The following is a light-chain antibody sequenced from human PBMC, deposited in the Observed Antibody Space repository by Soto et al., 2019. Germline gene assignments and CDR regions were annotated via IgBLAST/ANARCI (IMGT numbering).Light chain of an antibody. CDR2: AAS. Sequence: DIPMTQSPSSLSASVGDRLTITCRASQSIDSYLNWYQQKPGKAPKLLIYAASNLQSGVPSRFSGSGSGTDFTVTISSLQPEDFATYYCQQNYSVPGTFGGGTKVEIK. V-gene: IGKV1-39*01. CDR3: QQNYSVPGT. CDR1: QSIDSY. J-gene: IGKJ4*01.